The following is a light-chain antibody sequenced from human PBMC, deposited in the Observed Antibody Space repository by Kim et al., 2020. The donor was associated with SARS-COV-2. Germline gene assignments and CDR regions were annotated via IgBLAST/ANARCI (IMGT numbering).Light chain of an antibody. J-gene: IGLJ3*02. Sequence: APGKAARVTGGGDSIGVKSVHWYQQRPGQAPLLVIYYDTDRPSGIPERFSGSNSGNTATLTISRVEVEDEADYYCQVWDSSSDHWVFGGGNQLTVL. CDR2: YDT. CDR1: SIGVKS. CDR3: QVWDSSSDHWV. V-gene: IGLV3-21*04.